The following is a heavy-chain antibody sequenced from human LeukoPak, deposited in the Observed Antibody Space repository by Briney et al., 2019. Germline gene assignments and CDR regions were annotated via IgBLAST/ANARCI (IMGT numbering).Heavy chain of an antibody. Sequence: GGSLRLSCAASGFTFSNYWMHWVRQAPGKGLVWVSRINSDGINTSYADSVKGRFTISRDNAKNTLNLQMNSLRAEDTAVYYCARDLGQYYDTSDNWFDPRGQGTLVTVSS. CDR1: GFTFSNYW. CDR2: INSDGINT. CDR3: ARDLGQYYDTSDNWFDP. V-gene: IGHV3-74*01. D-gene: IGHD3-22*01. J-gene: IGHJ5*02.